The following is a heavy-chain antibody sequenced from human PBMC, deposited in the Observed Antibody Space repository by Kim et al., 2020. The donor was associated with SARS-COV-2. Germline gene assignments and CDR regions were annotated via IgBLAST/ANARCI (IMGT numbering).Heavy chain of an antibody. CDR3: ARDEEYSSSYEAVGFYFDY. CDR2: ISSSGSTI. Sequence: GGSLRLSCAASGFTFSDYYMSWIRQAPGKGLEWVSYISSSGSTIYYADSVKGRFTISRDNAKNSLYLQMNSLRAEDTAVYYCARDEEYSSSYEAVGFYFDYWGQGTLVTVSS. CDR1: GFTFSDYY. V-gene: IGHV3-11*01. D-gene: IGHD6-6*01. J-gene: IGHJ4*02.